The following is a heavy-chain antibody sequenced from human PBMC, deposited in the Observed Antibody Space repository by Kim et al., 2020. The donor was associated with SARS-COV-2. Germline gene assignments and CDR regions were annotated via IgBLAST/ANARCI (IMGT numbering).Heavy chain of an antibody. CDR3: AREVVVVAAELDYYYGMDV. D-gene: IGHD2-15*01. J-gene: IGHJ6*02. CDR2: IKQDGSEK. CDR1: GFTFSSYW. Sequence: GGSLRLSCAASGFTFSSYWMSWVRQAPGKGLEWVANIKQDGSEKYYVDSVKGRFTISRDNAKNSLYLQMNSLRAEDTAVYYCAREVVVVAAELDYYYGMDVWGQGTTVTVSS. V-gene: IGHV3-7*01.